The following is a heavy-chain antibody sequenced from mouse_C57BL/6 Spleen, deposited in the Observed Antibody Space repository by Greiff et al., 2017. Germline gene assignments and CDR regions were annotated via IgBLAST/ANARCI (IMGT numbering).Heavy chain of an antibody. CDR1: GYTFTSYW. J-gene: IGHJ2*01. CDR2: IDPSDSYT. CDR3: ARSPYYGSSYDY. D-gene: IGHD1-1*01. V-gene: IGHV1-50*01. Sequence: QVQLQQPGAELVKPGASVKLSCKASGYTFTSYWMQWVKQRPGQGLEWIGEIDPSDSYTNYNQKFKGKATLTVDTSSSTAYMQLSSLTSEDSAVYYCARSPYYGSSYDYWGQGTTLTVSS.